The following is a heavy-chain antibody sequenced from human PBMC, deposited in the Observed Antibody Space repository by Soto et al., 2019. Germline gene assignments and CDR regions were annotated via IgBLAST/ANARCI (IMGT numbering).Heavy chain of an antibody. V-gene: IGHV4-30-4*01. CDR3: ARDWVPLAYIYYYGMDV. Sequence: PSETLSLTCTFSGGSISSGEYYWTWFRQPPGKGLEWIGYISYSGSTHYSPSLKSRVSITVDTSKNQFSLNLASVTPEDTAVYYCARDWVPLAYIYYYGMDVWGQGTTVTVSS. J-gene: IGHJ6*02. CDR2: ISYSGST. D-gene: IGHD1-20*01. CDR1: GGSISSGEYY.